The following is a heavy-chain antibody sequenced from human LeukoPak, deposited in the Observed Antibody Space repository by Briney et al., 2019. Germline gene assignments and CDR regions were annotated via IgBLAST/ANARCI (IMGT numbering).Heavy chain of an antibody. Sequence: GGSLRLSCAASGFTFSDDYMSWIRQAPGKGLEWISFISYTGNTIYYADSVKGRFTISRDNAKKSLFLQMDSLRAEDTALYFCAKDADFVKYWGQGTLVTVSS. D-gene: IGHD2/OR15-2a*01. CDR1: GFTFSDDY. CDR3: AKDADFVKY. J-gene: IGHJ4*02. V-gene: IGHV3-11*04. CDR2: ISYTGNTI.